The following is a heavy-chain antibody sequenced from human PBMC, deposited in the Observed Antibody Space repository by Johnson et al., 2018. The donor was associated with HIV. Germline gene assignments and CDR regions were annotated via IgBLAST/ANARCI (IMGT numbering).Heavy chain of an antibody. Sequence: VQLVESGGGVVQPGRSLRLSCAAAGFTVSNNYMSWVRQAPGKGLEWVSVIYSGGSTYYADSVKGRFTIYRDHSKNTLYLQMNSLRAEETAVYYCSKSIVVVIAGNNDDGFDIWGQGTMVMVSS. V-gene: IGHV3-66*01. J-gene: IGHJ3*02. CDR2: IYSGGST. D-gene: IGHD2-21*01. CDR3: SKSIVVVIAGNNDDGFDI. CDR1: GFTVSNNY.